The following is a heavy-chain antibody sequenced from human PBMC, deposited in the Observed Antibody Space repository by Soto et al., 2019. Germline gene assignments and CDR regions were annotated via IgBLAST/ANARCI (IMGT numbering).Heavy chain of an antibody. CDR2: ISSSSSYI. Sequence: PGGSLRLSCAASGFTFSSYSMNWVRQAPGKGLEWVSSISSSSSYIYYADSVKGRFTISRDNAKNSLYLQMNSLRAEDTAVYYCARVKGIAVEHKHLDYWGQGTLVTVYS. D-gene: IGHD6-19*01. CDR3: ARVKGIAVEHKHLDY. J-gene: IGHJ4*02. V-gene: IGHV3-21*01. CDR1: GFTFSSYS.